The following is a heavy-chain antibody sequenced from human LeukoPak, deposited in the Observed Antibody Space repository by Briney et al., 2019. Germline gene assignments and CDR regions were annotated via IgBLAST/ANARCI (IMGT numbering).Heavy chain of an antibody. CDR2: IYYSGST. CDR3: AREVEMATSPSWFDP. D-gene: IGHD5-24*01. J-gene: IGHJ5*02. CDR1: GGSISSSSYY. Sequence: SETLSLTCTVSGGSISSSSYYWGWIRQPPGKGLEWIGSIYYSGSTYYNPSLKSRVTISVDTSKNQFSLKLSSVTAADTAVYYCAREVEMATSPSWFDPWGQGTLVTVSS. V-gene: IGHV4-39*07.